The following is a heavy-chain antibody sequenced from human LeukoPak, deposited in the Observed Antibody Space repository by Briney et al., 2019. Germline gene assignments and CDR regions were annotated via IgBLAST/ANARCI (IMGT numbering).Heavy chain of an antibody. V-gene: IGHV1-18*01. CDR2: MSAYNGNT. Sequence: ASVKVSCKASGYTFTSYGISWVRQAPGQGLEWMGWMSAYNGNTNYAQKLQGRVTMTTDTSTSTAYMELRSLRSDDTAVYYCARDFVSGSYSPYGAFDIWGQGTMVTVSS. CDR3: ARDFVSGSYSPYGAFDI. J-gene: IGHJ3*02. CDR1: GYTFTSYG. D-gene: IGHD1-26*01.